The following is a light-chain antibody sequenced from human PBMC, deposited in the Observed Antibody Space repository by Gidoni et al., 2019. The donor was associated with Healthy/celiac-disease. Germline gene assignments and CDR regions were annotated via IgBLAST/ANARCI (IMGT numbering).Light chain of an antibody. J-gene: IGKJ4*01. CDR3: QQYYSTPLT. CDR1: QSVLYSSNNKTY. V-gene: IGKV4-1*01. Sequence: DIVMTQSPDSLAVSLGERATINCKSSQSVLYSSNNKTYLAWYQQKPGQPPKLLIYWASTRESVVPDRFSGSGSGTDFTLTISSLQAEDVAVYYCQQYYSTPLTFGGXTKVEIK. CDR2: WAS.